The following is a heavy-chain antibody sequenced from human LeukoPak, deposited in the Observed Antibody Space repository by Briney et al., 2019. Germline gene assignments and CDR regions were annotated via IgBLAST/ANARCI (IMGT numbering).Heavy chain of an antibody. CDR1: GGSISSSSYY. CDR3: AREYGDYWTAGNDVVY. J-gene: IGHJ4*02. V-gene: IGHV4-39*07. D-gene: IGHD4-17*01. CDR2: IYYSGST. Sequence: SETLSLTCTVSGGSISSSSYYWGWIRQPPGKGLEWIGSIYYSGSTYYNPSLKSRVTISVDTSKNQFSLKLSSVTAADTAVYYCAREYGDYWTAGNDVVYWGQGTLVTVSS.